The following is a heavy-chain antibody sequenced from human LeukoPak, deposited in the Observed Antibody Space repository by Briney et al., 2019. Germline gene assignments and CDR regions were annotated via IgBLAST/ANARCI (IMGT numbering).Heavy chain of an antibody. V-gene: IGHV3-33*06. J-gene: IGHJ4*02. CDR1: GFTFSSYG. CDR2: IWYDGSNK. CDR3: AKGGLLPECGYFHY. D-gene: IGHD3-22*01. Sequence: GGSLRLSCEASGFTFSSYGMHWVRQAPCKGLEWVAVIWYDGSNKYYADSMKGRFTISRDNSKNTLYLQMNSLRAEDTAVYYCAKGGLLPECGYFHYWGQGTLVTVSS.